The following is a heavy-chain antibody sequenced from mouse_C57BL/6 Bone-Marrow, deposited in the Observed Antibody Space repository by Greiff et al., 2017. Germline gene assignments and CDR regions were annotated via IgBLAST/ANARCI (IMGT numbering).Heavy chain of an antibody. CDR1: GYTFTSYG. CDR3: ARRAYYGSSYGY. V-gene: IGHV1-81*01. Sequence: QVQLQQSGAELARPGASVKLSCKASGYTFTSYGISWVKQRTGQGLEWIGDIYPRSGNTYYNEKFKGKATLTADKSSSTAYMELRSLTSEDSAVYFCARRAYYGSSYGYWGQGTTLTVSS. CDR2: IYPRSGNT. J-gene: IGHJ2*01. D-gene: IGHD1-1*01.